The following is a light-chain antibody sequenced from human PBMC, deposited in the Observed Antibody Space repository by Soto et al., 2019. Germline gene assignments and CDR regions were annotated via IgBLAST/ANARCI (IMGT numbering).Light chain of an antibody. V-gene: IGLV4-69*01. CDR3: QTWDTGAKVV. J-gene: IGLJ2*01. CDR1: SGHSSYA. CDR2: LSSDGSH. Sequence: QLVLTQSPSASASLGASVKLTCTLSSGHSSYAIAWHQQQPETGPRYLMKLSSDGSHSKGGGIPDRFSGSSSGAERYLTISSLESEDEADYYCQTWDTGAKVVFGGGTKVTVL.